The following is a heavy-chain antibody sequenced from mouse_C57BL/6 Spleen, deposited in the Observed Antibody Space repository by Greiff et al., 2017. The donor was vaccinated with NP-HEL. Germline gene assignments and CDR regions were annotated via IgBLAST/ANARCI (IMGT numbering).Heavy chain of an antibody. CDR3: ARGDDYAMDY. Sequence: DVKLVESGGGLVQPGGSLKLSCAASGFTFSDYGMAWVRQAPRKGPAWVAFISNLAYSIYYADTVTGRFTISRENAKNTLYLEMSSLRSEDTAMYYCARGDDYAMDYWGQGTSVTVSS. CDR2: ISNLAYSI. J-gene: IGHJ4*01. CDR1: GFTFSDYG. V-gene: IGHV5-15*01. D-gene: IGHD3-3*01.